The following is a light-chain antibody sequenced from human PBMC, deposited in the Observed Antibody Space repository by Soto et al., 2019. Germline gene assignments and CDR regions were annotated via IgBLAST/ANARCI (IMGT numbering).Light chain of an antibody. Sequence: DIQMTQSPSSLSASVGDRVTITCQASQDISNYLNWYQHKPGKPPKLLIYDASNLETGVPSRFSGSGSGTDVTFTISSLQTEDVATYYCQQYEDLPLSCGPGTKVDF. CDR3: QQYEDLPLS. CDR1: QDISNY. V-gene: IGKV1-33*01. CDR2: DAS. J-gene: IGKJ3*01.